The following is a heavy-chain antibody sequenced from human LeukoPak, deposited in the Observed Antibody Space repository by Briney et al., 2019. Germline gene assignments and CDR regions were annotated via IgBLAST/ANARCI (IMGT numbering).Heavy chain of an antibody. Sequence: SETLSLTCTVSGGSISSYYWSWIRQPPGKGLEWIGYIHYSGSTNYNPSLKSRVTISLDTSNNQFSLKLSSVTAADTAVYYCARMGGYSGYATRWGQGTLVTVSS. CDR1: GGSISSYY. CDR2: IHYSGST. D-gene: IGHD5-12*01. CDR3: ARMGGYSGYATR. J-gene: IGHJ4*02. V-gene: IGHV4-59*08.